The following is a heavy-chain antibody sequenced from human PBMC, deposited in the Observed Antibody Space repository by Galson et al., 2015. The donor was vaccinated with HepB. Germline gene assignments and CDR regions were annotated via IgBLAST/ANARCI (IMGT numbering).Heavy chain of an antibody. J-gene: IGHJ1*01. CDR3: ARVQGSSSWYLDEYFQH. Sequence: SLRLSCAASGFTFSSYWMHWVRQAPGKGLVWVSRINSDGSSTSYADSVKGRFTISRDNAKNTLYLQMNSLRAEDTAVYYCARVQGSSSWYLDEYFQHWGQGTLVTVSS. V-gene: IGHV3-74*01. D-gene: IGHD6-13*01. CDR2: INSDGSST. CDR1: GFTFSSYW.